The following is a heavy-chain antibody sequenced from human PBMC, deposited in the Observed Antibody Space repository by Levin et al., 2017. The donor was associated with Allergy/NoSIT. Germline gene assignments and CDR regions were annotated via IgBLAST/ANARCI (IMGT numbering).Heavy chain of an antibody. CDR3: ARSHDSTGYFN. CDR2: ISYSGTT. J-gene: IGHJ4*02. D-gene: IGHD3-22*01. CDR1: GGSVSSSSYY. V-gene: IGHV4-61*01. Sequence: SETLSLTCTVSGGSVSSSSYYWSWIRQPPGKGLEWIGCISYSGTTNYNPSLKSRVTISVDTSKDQFSLDLSAVTAADTAVYYCARSHDSTGYFNWGQGTLVTVSS.